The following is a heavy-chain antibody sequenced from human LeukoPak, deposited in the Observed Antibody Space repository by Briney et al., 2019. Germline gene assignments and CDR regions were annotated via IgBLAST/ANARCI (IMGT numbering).Heavy chain of an antibody. CDR1: GGSISSGGYY. CDR3: AREYARGYYDSSGYYPRWFDP. V-gene: IGHV4-31*03. CDR2: IYYSGST. J-gene: IGHJ5*02. Sequence: SETLSLTCTVSGGSISSGGYYWSWIRQHPGKGLEWIGYIYYSGSTYYNPSLKSRVTISVDTSKNQFSLKLSSVTAADTAVYYCAREYARGYYDSSGYYPRWFDPWSQGTLVTVSS. D-gene: IGHD3-22*01.